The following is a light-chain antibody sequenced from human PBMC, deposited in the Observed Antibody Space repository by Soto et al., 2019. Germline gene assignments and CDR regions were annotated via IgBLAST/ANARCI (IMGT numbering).Light chain of an antibody. Sequence: QSALTQPASVSGSPGQSITISCTGTSSDVGGYNYVSWYQQHPGKAPKIMIYEVSNRPSGVSNRFSGSKSGSTASLTISGLQAEDEADYYCCSYTSSRTLVFGGGTKLTVL. J-gene: IGLJ3*02. V-gene: IGLV2-14*01. CDR3: CSYTSSRTLV. CDR2: EVS. CDR1: SSDVGGYNY.